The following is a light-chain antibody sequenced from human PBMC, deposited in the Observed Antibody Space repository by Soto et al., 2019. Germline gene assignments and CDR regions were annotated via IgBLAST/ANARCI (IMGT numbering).Light chain of an antibody. CDR2: RNN. J-gene: IGLJ2*01. CDR1: SSDVGAYNY. Sequence: QSVLTQPPSASGSPGQSVTISCTGTSSDVGAYNYVSWYQQHPGKAPKLLIYRNNQRPSGVPDRFSGSKSGTSASLAISGLRSEDEADYYCAAWDDSLSGPVFGGGTKLTVL. CDR3: AAWDDSLSGPV. V-gene: IGLV1-47*01.